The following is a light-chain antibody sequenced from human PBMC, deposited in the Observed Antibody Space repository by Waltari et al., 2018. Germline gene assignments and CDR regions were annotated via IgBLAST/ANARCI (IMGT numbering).Light chain of an antibody. V-gene: IGKV1-9*01. CDR3: LQLNSDFFT. CDR1: QYIASY. J-gene: IGKJ4*01. Sequence: IQLTQSPSSLSASVGDRVTITCRASQYIASYLAWYQQKPGEAPKLLIHSASTLQRGVPSSFSCSGSGTDFILTIASLQPEYSATYYFLQLNSDFFTFC. CDR2: SAS.